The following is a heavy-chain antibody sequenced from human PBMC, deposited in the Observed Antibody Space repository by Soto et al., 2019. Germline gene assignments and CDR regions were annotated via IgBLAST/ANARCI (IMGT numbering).Heavy chain of an antibody. D-gene: IGHD4-4*01. CDR3: ARERPGLHGWFDY. CDR1: GGSISSGDYY. Sequence: PSETLSLTCTVSGGSISSGDYYWSWIRQPPGKGLGWIGYIYYSGSTYYNPSLKSRVTISVDTSKNQFSLKLSSVTAADTAVYYCARERPGLHGWFDYWGQGTLVTVSS. J-gene: IGHJ4*02. V-gene: IGHV4-30-4*01. CDR2: IYYSGST.